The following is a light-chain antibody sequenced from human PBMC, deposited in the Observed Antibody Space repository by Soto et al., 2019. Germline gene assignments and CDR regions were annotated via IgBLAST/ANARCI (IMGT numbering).Light chain of an antibody. V-gene: IGLV1-44*01. Sequence: QSVLTQPPSASGTPGQTVTISCSGTTSNIGRNTVNWYQQLPGRAPKLLIYGNSQGPSGVPDRFSASKSGTSASLAISGLRSEDEADYHCAAWDDTLNALLFGGGTK. CDR1: TSNIGRNT. CDR3: AAWDDTLNALL. CDR2: GNS. J-gene: IGLJ2*01.